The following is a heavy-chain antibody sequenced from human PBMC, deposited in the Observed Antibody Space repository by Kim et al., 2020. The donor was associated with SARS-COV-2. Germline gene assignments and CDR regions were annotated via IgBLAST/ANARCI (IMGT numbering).Heavy chain of an antibody. J-gene: IGHJ6*03. CDR2: IYYSGST. V-gene: IGHV4-59*08. CDR1: GGSISSYY. Sequence: SETLSLTCTVSGGSISSYYWSWIRQPPGKGLEWIGYIYYSGSTNYNPSLKSRVTISVDTSKNQFSLKLSSVTAADTAVYYCARRYSGSYAGYYYYYMDVWGKGTTVTVSS. D-gene: IGHD1-26*01. CDR3: ARRYSGSYAGYYYYYMDV.